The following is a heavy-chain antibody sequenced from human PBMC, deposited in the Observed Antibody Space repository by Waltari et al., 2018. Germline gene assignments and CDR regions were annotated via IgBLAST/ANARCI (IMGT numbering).Heavy chain of an antibody. J-gene: IGHJ4*02. CDR1: GGSIRSSSYY. CDR3: ARIRVGGGRGVDY. CDR2: IYYSGET. D-gene: IGHD3-16*01. V-gene: IGHV4-39*01. Sequence: QLQLQESGPGLVKPSETLSLPCTVSGGSIRSSSYYWGWIRQPPGKGLEGIGSIYYSGETYYNPSVKSRVSISVDTSKNQFSVERGAVTAADTAVYYCARIRVGGGRGVDYGAQGTLGTVSS.